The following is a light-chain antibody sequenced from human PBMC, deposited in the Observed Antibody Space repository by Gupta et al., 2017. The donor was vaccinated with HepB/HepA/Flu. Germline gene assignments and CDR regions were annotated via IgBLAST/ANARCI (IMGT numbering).Light chain of an antibody. CDR1: SSDVGGYNY. CDR3: SSYTSSSTRV. Sequence: QSALTQPASVSGSPGQSITISCTGTSSDVGGYNYVSWYQQHPGKAPKLMMYDVSNRPSGVSNRVSGSKSGNTASLTXSXLQAEDXADYYCSSYTSSSTRVFGGGTKLTVL. CDR2: DVS. V-gene: IGLV2-14*03. J-gene: IGLJ2*01.